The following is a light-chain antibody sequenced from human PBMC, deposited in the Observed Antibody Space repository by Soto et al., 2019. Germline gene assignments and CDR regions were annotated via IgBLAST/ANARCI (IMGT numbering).Light chain of an antibody. Sequence: EIVLTQSPGTLSLSPGERSTLSFSASQSVSSSYLAWYQQKPGQAPRLLIYGASSRATGIPDRFSGSGSGTDFSLTIRGLKPEDFAVYYCQQYRMSPNTFGQGTRLEIK. CDR2: GAS. J-gene: IGKJ5*01. CDR3: QQYRMSPNT. CDR1: QSVSSSY. V-gene: IGKV3-20*01.